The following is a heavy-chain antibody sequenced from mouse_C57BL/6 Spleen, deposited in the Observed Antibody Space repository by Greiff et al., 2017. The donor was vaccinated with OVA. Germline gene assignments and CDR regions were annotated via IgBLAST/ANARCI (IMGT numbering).Heavy chain of an antibody. V-gene: IGHV1-64*01. D-gene: IGHD1-1*01. J-gene: IGHJ3*01. CDR2: IHPNSGST. Sequence: QVQLQQPGAELVKPGASVKLSCKASGYTFTSYWMHWVKQRPGQGLEWIGMIHPNSGSTNYNEKFKSKATLTVDKSSSTAYMQLSSLTSEDSAVYYCARNKGGSSPFAYWGQGTLVTVSA. CDR3: ARNKGGSSPFAY. CDR1: GYTFTSYW.